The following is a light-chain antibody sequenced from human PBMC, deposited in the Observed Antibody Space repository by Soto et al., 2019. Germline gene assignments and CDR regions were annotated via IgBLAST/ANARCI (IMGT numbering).Light chain of an antibody. V-gene: IGLV2-14*01. J-gene: IGLJ1*01. CDR1: SSDIGGYNY. CDR3: SSYTSSIAPYV. Sequence: QSALTQPASVSGSPGQSITICCTGTSSDIGGYNYVSWYQQHPGKAPKLMIYDVSNRPSGVSNRFSGSKSGNTASLTISGLQAEDEADYYCSSYTSSIAPYVFGTGTKVTVL. CDR2: DVS.